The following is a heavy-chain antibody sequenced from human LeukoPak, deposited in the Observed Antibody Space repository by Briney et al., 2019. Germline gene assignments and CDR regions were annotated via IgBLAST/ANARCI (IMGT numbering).Heavy chain of an antibody. CDR1: GYTFISYY. D-gene: IGHD3-22*01. V-gene: IGHV1-46*01. Sequence: ASVKVSCKASGYTFISYYMHWVRQAPGQGLEWMGIINPSAGSTSYAQEFQGRVTMTRDTSTSTFYMELSSLRSDDTAVYYCARDLYYYDSSAYLSRWFDPWGQGTLVTVSS. CDR3: ARDLYYYDSSAYLSRWFDP. CDR2: INPSAGST. J-gene: IGHJ5*02.